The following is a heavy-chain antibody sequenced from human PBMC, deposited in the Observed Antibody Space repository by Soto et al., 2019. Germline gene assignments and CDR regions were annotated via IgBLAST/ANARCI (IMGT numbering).Heavy chain of an antibody. V-gene: IGHV3-30*18. CDR1: IFTFIDYF. Sequence: PVVSLILSCSSAIFTFIDYFIHLFLQAPVKGLQWLATISHHGIRTHYADSVMGRFTISRDNFKKVVYLHLSGLRVEDNAIYYCAKDWVGGRNNYQLEYWGQGTAVNVSS. D-gene: IGHD1-26*01. J-gene: IGHJ4*02. CDR2: ISHHGIRT. CDR3: AKDWVGGRNNYQLEY.